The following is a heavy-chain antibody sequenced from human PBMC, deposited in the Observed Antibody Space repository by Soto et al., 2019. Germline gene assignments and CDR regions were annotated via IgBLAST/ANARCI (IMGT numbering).Heavy chain of an antibody. J-gene: IGHJ4*02. V-gene: IGHV3-23*01. CDR3: AKGADPVGATTGDY. CDR2: ISGSGGST. Sequence: GSLRLSCAASGFTFSSYVMSWVRQAPGKGLEWVSAISGSGGSTYYADSVKGRFTISRDNSKNTLYLQMNSLRAEDTAVYYCAKGADPVGATTGDYWGQGTLVTVSS. CDR1: GFTFSSYV. D-gene: IGHD1-26*01.